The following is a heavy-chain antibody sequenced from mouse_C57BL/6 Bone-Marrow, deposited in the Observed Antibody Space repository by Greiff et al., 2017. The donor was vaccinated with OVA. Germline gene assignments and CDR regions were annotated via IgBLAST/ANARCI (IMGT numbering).Heavy chain of an antibody. CDR2: ISDGGSYT. D-gene: IGHD1-1*02. Sequence: EVMLVESGGGLVKPGGSLKLSCAASGFTFSSYAMSWVRQTPEKRLEWVATISDGGSYTYYPDNVKGRFTISRDNAKNNLYLQMSHLKSEDTAMYYCARGGTMVDYWGQGTTLTVSS. J-gene: IGHJ2*01. CDR1: GFTFSSYA. CDR3: ARGGTMVDY. V-gene: IGHV5-4*03.